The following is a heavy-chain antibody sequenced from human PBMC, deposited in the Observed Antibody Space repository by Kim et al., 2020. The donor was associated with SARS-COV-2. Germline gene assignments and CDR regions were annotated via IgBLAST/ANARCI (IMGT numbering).Heavy chain of an antibody. CDR1: GFTYDDYG. V-gene: IGHV3-20*01. J-gene: IGHJ4*02. CDR2: INRNSDST. D-gene: IGHD3-16*01. CDR3: VRGYAGGPFDL. Sequence: GGSLRLSCAASGFTYDDYGMSWVRQAPGKGLEWVSGINRNSDSTGYGDSVKGRFTISRDNAKNSLFLQMNSPRAEDTASYHCVRGYAGGPFDLWGQGTLV.